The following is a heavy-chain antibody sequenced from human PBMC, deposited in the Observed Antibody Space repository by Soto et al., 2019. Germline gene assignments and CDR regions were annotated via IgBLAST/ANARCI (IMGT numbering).Heavy chain of an antibody. CDR3: AKGYSGYPMDV. V-gene: IGHV3-23*01. J-gene: IGHJ6*01. CDR2: ISGSAGGT. Sequence: PGGSLRLSCAASGFTCSSYAMSWVRQAPGKGLEWVSGISGSAGGTFYADSVKGRFTISRDNSKNTLYLQMDSLTVEDTAVYYCAKGYSGYPMDVWGKGPRSPSPQ. CDR1: GFTCSSYA. D-gene: IGHD5-12*01.